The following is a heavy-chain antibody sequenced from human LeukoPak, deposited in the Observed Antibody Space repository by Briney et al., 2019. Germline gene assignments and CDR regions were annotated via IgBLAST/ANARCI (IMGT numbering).Heavy chain of an antibody. CDR1: GPPIPTGSSY. V-gene: IGHV4-61*02. CDR2: TYPSGGP. CDR3: ARRSLDSSGYPFDY. D-gene: IGHD3-22*01. J-gene: IGHJ4*02. Sequence: SYPLPFPRTLSGPPIPTGSSYRRWIRQPPGTRLYSVGRTYPSGGPTYNPSLHSRVTISVDTSKNQFSRKLSSVTAADPAVYYCARRSLDSSGYPFDYWRQGTLVTVSS.